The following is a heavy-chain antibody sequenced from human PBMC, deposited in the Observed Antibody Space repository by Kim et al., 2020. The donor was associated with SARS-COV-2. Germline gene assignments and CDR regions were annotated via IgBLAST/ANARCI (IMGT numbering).Heavy chain of an antibody. CDR3: AKDRIDCSSTSCYYYFDY. V-gene: IGHV3-23*01. D-gene: IGHD2-2*01. J-gene: IGHJ4*02. Sequence: KGRYNISRDNSKNTLYLQMNSLRAEDTAVYYCAKDRIDCSSTSCYYYFDYWGQGTLVTVSS.